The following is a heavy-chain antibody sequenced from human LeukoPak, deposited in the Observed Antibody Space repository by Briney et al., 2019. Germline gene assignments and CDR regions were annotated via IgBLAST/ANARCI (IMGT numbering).Heavy chain of an antibody. D-gene: IGHD3-22*01. CDR1: GFTFSSYG. CDR2: IRYDGSNK. J-gene: IGHJ3*02. CDR3: AKSRRSGYYSGAFDI. Sequence: GGSLRLSCAASGFTFSSYGMHWVRQAPGKGLKWVAFIRYDGSNKYYADSVKGRFTISRDNSKNTLYLQMNSLRAEDTAVYYCAKSRRSGYYSGAFDIWGQGTMVTVSS. V-gene: IGHV3-30*02.